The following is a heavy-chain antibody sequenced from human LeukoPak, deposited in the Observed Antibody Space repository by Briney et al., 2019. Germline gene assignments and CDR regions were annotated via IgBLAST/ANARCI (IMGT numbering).Heavy chain of an antibody. V-gene: IGHV4-39*01. Sequence: SETLSLTCTVSGGSISSSSYYWGWIRQPPGKGLEWIGSIYYSGSTYYNPSLKSRVTISVDTSKNQFSLKLSSVTAADTAVYYCARLSYSSGWYYFDYWGQGTLVTVSS. J-gene: IGHJ4*02. D-gene: IGHD6-19*01. CDR2: IYYSGST. CDR3: ARLSYSSGWYYFDY. CDR1: GGSISSSSYY.